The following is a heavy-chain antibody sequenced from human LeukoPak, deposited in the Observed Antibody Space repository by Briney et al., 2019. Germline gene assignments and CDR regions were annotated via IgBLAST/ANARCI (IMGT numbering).Heavy chain of an antibody. Sequence: PGGSLRLSCAASGFTFSGYPIHWVRQAPGKGLEWVAVISYDGSNKYYADSVKGRFTISRDNSKNTLYLQMNSLRAEDTAVYYCARDTRGECDYWGQGTLVTVSS. D-gene: IGHD3-3*01. J-gene: IGHJ4*02. CDR2: ISYDGSNK. CDR1: GFTFSGYP. V-gene: IGHV3-30-3*01. CDR3: ARDTRGECDY.